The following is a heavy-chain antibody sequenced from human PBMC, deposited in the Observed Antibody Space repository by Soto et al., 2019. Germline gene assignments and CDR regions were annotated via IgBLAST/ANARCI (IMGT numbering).Heavy chain of an antibody. CDR3: ETSHPGDY. V-gene: IGHV4-39*01. Sequence: QLQLQESGPGLVKPSETLSLTCTVSGGSISSRSYYWGWIRQPPGKGLEWIGNIYYSGSTYYNPSLKSRVTISVDTSKNQFSLKLISVTAADTAVYYCETSHPGDYWGQGTLVTVSS. D-gene: IGHD3-10*01. CDR1: GGSISSRSYY. J-gene: IGHJ4*02. CDR2: IYYSGST.